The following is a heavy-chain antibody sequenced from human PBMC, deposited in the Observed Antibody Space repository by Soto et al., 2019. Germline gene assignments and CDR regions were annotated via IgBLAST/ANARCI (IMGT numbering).Heavy chain of an antibody. D-gene: IGHD1-26*01. Sequence: EVQLLESGGGLVQPGGSLRLSCAASGFTFSSYAMSWVRQAPGKGLEWVSAISGSGGSTYYADSVKGRFTISRDNSKSTLYLQMNSLRAEDTAVYYCAKDMRELLGRDIFDYWGQGTLVTVSS. CDR3: AKDMRELLGRDIFDY. V-gene: IGHV3-23*01. CDR1: GFTFSSYA. CDR2: ISGSGGST. J-gene: IGHJ4*02.